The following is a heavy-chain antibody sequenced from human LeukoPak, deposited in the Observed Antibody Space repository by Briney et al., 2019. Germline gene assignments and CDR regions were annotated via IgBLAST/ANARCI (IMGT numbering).Heavy chain of an antibody. Sequence: PGGSLRLSCAASGFTFSSYSMNWVRQAPGKGLEWVSSISSSSSYIYYADSVKGRFTISRDNAKNSLYLQMNSLRAEDTAVYYCARGLRTDFWSGYYSYFDYRGQGTLVTVSS. CDR1: GFTFSSYS. CDR2: ISSSSSYI. D-gene: IGHD3-3*01. CDR3: ARGLRTDFWSGYYSYFDY. V-gene: IGHV3-21*01. J-gene: IGHJ4*02.